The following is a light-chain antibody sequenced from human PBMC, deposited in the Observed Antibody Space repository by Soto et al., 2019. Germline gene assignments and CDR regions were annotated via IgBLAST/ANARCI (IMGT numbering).Light chain of an antibody. J-gene: IGLJ1*01. CDR1: SSDVGGYNY. Sequence: QSALTQPPSASGSPGQSVAISCTGTSSDVGGYNYVSWYQLHPGKAPKLMIYEVNLRPSGVPDRFSGSKSGNTDSLTVSGLQAEDEADYYCSSYAGSNNYVFGTGTKVTV. CDR3: SSYAGSNNYV. CDR2: EVN. V-gene: IGLV2-8*01.